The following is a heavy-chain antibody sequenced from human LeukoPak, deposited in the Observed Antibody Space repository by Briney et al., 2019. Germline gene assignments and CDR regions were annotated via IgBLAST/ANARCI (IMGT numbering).Heavy chain of an antibody. CDR2: IYPGDSDT. Sequence: GESLKISCKGSGYSFTSYWIGWVRQMPGKGLEWMGIIYPGDSDTRYSPSFQGQVTISADKSISTAYLQWSSLKASDTAIYYCARGQQLPQSDFDYWGQGTLVTVSS. CDR3: ARGQQLPQSDFDY. J-gene: IGHJ4*02. D-gene: IGHD6-13*01. CDR1: GYSFTSYW. V-gene: IGHV5-51*01.